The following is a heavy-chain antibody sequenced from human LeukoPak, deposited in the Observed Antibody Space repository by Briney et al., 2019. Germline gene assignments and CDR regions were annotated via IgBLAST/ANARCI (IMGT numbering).Heavy chain of an antibody. Sequence: KASETLSLTCTVSGGSISSYYWSWIRQPPGKGLEWIGYIYYSGSTNYNPSLKSRVTISVDTSKNQFSLKLSSVTAADTAVYYCASGTGTTGWQKFDYWGQGTLVTVSS. V-gene: IGHV4-59*01. D-gene: IGHD1-7*01. J-gene: IGHJ4*02. CDR1: GGSISSYY. CDR2: IYYSGST. CDR3: ASGTGTTGWQKFDY.